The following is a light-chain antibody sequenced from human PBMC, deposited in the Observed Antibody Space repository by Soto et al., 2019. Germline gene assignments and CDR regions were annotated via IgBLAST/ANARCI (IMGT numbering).Light chain of an antibody. J-gene: IGLJ2*01. CDR2: EVN. CDR1: SSDVGNYNL. Sequence: QSALTQPASVSGSPGQSITLSCTGTSSDVGNYNLVSWYQQHPGKAPKLIIYEVNKRPSGVSLRFSGSKSGNTASLTISGLHTEDEADYYCCSYTGNSRIFGGGTKLTVL. CDR3: CSYTGNSRI. V-gene: IGLV2-23*02.